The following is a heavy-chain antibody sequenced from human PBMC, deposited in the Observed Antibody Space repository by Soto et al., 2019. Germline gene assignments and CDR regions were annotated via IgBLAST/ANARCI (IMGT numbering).Heavy chain of an antibody. D-gene: IGHD3-16*01. Sequence: EVQLSESGGGLVQPGGSLRLSCAASGLSFGGYAMNWVRQGPGKGLEWVAGLSGSGATTYYADSVRGRFTISRDNSGSILYLQMNSLRAGDTAVYYCAKSGGGSTLRPWFDPWGQGTLVTVSS. CDR2: LSGSGATT. CDR3: AKSGGGSTLRPWFDP. J-gene: IGHJ5*02. CDR1: GLSFGGYA. V-gene: IGHV3-23*01.